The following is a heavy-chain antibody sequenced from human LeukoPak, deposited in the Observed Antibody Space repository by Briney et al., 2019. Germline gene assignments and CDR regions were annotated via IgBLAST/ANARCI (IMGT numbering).Heavy chain of an antibody. Sequence: GGSLRLSCAASGFTFSSYGMHWVRQAPGKGLEWVAVISYDGSNKYYADSVKGRFTISRDNSKNTLYLQMNSLRAEDTAVYYCAKDSSIAAAPDAFDIWGQGTMVTVSS. CDR3: AKDSSIAAAPDAFDI. CDR1: GFTFSSYG. D-gene: IGHD6-13*01. J-gene: IGHJ3*02. V-gene: IGHV3-30*18. CDR2: ISYDGSNK.